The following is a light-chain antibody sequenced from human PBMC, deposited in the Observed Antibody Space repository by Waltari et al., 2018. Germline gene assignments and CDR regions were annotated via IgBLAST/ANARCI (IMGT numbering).Light chain of an antibody. V-gene: IGKV3-20*01. CDR2: GAS. CDR3: QKYDRLPVT. CDR1: QSVSRF. J-gene: IGKJ1*01. Sequence: IVLTQSLGTLSVSLGGRRTLPCRASQSVSRFLAWYQQKPGQAPRLLIYGASTRATGIPDRFSGSGSGTDFSLTISRLEPEDFAVYYCQKYDRLPVTFGQGTKVEIK.